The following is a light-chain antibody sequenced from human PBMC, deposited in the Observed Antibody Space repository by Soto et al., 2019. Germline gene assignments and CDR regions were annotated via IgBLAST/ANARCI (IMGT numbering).Light chain of an antibody. CDR2: DNN. CDR1: SSNIGNNY. V-gene: IGLV1-51*01. CDR3: GTWESSLSAVV. J-gene: IGLJ2*01. Sequence: QSVLTQPPSGSAAPGPKGTISRSGSSSNIGNNYVSWYQQLPGTAPKLLIYDNNQRPVGIHDRFSGSTSGTSATLGITGLQTGDDADYYCGTWESSLSAVVFGGGTKLTVL.